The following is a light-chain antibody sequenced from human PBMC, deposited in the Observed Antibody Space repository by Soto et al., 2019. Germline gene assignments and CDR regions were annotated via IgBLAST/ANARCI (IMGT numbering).Light chain of an antibody. Sequence: IQLTQSPSFLSASVGDRVIITCRASQDINRYAAWYQQKSGQAPKLLIYRASNLRPGVPSRFSGSGSGTDFTLTISNLQPEDFATYHCQQVDSYPLTFGGGT. V-gene: IGKV1-9*01. CDR3: QQVDSYPLT. J-gene: IGKJ4*01. CDR2: RAS. CDR1: QDINRY.